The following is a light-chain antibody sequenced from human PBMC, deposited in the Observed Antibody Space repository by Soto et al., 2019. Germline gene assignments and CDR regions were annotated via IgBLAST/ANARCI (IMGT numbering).Light chain of an antibody. CDR2: DAS. CDR1: QSVGTN. Sequence: EIVLTQSPATLSLSPGVRATLSCRASQSVGTNLAWYQQKPGQAPRFLIYDASNRATGIPARFSGGGSGTDFTLTISSLEPEDFAVYYCQHRKTWPLTFGGGTKVEIK. J-gene: IGKJ4*01. V-gene: IGKV3-11*01. CDR3: QHRKTWPLT.